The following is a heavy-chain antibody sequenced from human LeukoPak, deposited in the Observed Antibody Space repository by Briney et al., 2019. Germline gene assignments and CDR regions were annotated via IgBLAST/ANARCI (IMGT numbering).Heavy chain of an antibody. D-gene: IGHD3-22*01. CDR1: GFTFSSYG. Sequence: PGRSLRLSCAASGFTFSSYGMHWVRQAPGKGLEWVAVISYDGSNKYYADSVKGRFTISRDNSKNTLYLQMNSLRAEDTAVYYCAKPEDYDVLNPWGQGTLVTVSS. CDR2: ISYDGSNK. V-gene: IGHV3-30*18. CDR3: AKPEDYDVLNP. J-gene: IGHJ5*02.